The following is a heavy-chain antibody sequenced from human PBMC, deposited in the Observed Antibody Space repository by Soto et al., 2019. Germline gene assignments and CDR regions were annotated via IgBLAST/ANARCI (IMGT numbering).Heavy chain of an antibody. Sequence: ASVKVSCKASGYTFTGYYMHWARQAPGQGLEWMGWINPNSGGTNYAQKFQGRVTMTRDTSISTAYMELSRLRSDDTAVYYCAGDSSSYYYYGMDVWGQGTTVTVSS. D-gene: IGHD6-6*01. V-gene: IGHV1-2*02. J-gene: IGHJ6*02. CDR1: GYTFTGYY. CDR3: AGDSSSYYYYGMDV. CDR2: INPNSGGT.